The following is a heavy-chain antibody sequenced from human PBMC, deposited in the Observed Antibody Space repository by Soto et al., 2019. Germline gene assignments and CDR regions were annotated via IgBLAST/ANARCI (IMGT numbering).Heavy chain of an antibody. J-gene: IGHJ4*02. D-gene: IGHD6-19*01. Sequence: EVQLVESGGGLVQPGGSLRLSCAASGFTFSSYDMHWVRQATGKGLEWVSVIGTAGDTYYPGSVKGRFTISRENAKNSLYLQMNSLRAEDTAVYYCARASGWPNYFDYWGQGTLVNVS. CDR2: IGTAGDT. CDR1: GFTFSSYD. CDR3: ARASGWPNYFDY. V-gene: IGHV3-13*01.